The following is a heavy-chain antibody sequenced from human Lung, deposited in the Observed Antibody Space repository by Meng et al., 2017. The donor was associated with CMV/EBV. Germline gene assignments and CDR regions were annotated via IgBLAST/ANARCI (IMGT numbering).Heavy chain of an antibody. CDR2: IYHSGIT. Sequence: SCGSISSRSWWSWVRQTPGKGLEWIGEIYHSGITNYSPSLKSRVTMSIDKSKNQFSLKLTSVTAADTAVYYCARGLYYGSGSYYSYWGQGTLVTVSS. J-gene: IGHJ4*02. V-gene: IGHV4-4*02. CDR1: CGSISSRSW. CDR3: ARGLYYGSGSYYSY. D-gene: IGHD3-10*01.